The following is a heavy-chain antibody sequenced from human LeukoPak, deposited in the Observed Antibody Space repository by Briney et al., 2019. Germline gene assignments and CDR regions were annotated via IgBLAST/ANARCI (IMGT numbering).Heavy chain of an antibody. CDR1: GFMFSSYG. D-gene: IGHD3/OR15-3a*01. Sequence: PGGSLRLSCAASGFMFSSYGMHWVRQAPGKGLEWVAFIGHDEIRFYADSVKGRFSISRDNSKDTLYLQMNSLRDENTAVYYCAKDGSWTFDHWGQGTLVTVSS. J-gene: IGHJ4*02. V-gene: IGHV3-30*02. CDR2: IGHDEIR. CDR3: AKDGSWTFDH.